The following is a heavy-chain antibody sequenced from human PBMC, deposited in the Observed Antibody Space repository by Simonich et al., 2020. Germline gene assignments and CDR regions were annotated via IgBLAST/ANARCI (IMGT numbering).Heavy chain of an antibody. CDR1: GGSFSGYY. V-gene: IGHV4-34*01. D-gene: IGHD1-1*01. J-gene: IGHJ4*02. CDR2: INHSGRT. Sequence: QVQLQQWGAGLLKPSETLSLTCAVYGGSFSGYYWSWIRQPPGKGLEWIGEINHSGRTNYTPSLKSRVTISVDTSKNQFSLKLSSVTAADTAVYYCARHLQLGPFDYWGQGTLVTVSS. CDR3: ARHLQLGPFDY.